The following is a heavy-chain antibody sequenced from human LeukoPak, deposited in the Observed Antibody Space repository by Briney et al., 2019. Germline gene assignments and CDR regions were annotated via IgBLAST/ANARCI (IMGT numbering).Heavy chain of an antibody. CDR3: ARDAGNSGYGCDL. J-gene: IGHJ5*02. Sequence: GGSLRLSCAASGFTLSNYAMNWVRQAPGKGLEWVSHIRSSSETFYADSVKGRFTISRDNARNSLYLQMNNLRGEDTAIYYCARDAGNSGYGCDLWGQGTLVTVSS. CDR2: IRSSSET. V-gene: IGHV3-48*01. CDR1: GFTLSNYA. D-gene: IGHD5-12*01.